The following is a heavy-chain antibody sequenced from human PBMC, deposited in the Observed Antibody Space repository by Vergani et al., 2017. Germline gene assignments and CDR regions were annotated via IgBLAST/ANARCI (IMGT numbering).Heavy chain of an antibody. J-gene: IGHJ2*01. V-gene: IGHV4-39*01. CDR3: ASGKYYSDSTSHFRGRYFDV. Sequence: QMQLQESGPGLVKASETLSLTCTVSGDSIISRSYYWGWIRQPPGKGLEWLGSIYNSGNGDSSSSLKSRVTISAETSKNQFSLRLTSVTAADTAVYYCASGKYYSDSTSHFRGRYFDVWGRGTLVTVPS. CDR1: GDSIISRSYY. CDR2: IYNSGNG. D-gene: IGHD3-16*01.